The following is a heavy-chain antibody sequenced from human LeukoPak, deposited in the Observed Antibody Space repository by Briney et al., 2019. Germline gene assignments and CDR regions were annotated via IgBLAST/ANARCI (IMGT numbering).Heavy chain of an antibody. D-gene: IGHD2-8*01. V-gene: IGHV4-34*01. J-gene: IGHJ4*02. CDR2: INHSGST. CDR3: ARNRMVYAKYYFDY. CDR1: GGSFSGYY. Sequence: SETLSLTCAVYGGSFSGYYWSWIRQPPGKGLEWIGEINHSGSTNYNPSLKSRVTISVDTSKNQFSLKLSSVTAADTAVYYCARNRMVYAKYYFDYWGQGTLVTVSS.